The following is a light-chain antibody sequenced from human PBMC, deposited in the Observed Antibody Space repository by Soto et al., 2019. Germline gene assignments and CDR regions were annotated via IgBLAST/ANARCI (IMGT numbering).Light chain of an antibody. CDR1: QSVSSN. Sequence: EIVMTQSPATLSVSPGERATLSCRASQSVSSNLAWYQQKPGQAPRLLIYDASTRATGIPARFSGSGSETEFTLTISSLQSEDFALYYCQQYNNWPLTFGGGTKVDI. V-gene: IGKV3D-15*01. CDR2: DAS. J-gene: IGKJ4*01. CDR3: QQYNNWPLT.